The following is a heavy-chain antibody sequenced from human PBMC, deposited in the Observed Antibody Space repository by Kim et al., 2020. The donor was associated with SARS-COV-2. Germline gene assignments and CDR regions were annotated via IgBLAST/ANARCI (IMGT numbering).Heavy chain of an antibody. CDR2: IYTSGST. CDR1: GGSISSGSYY. CDR3: ARAHFWSGRDYGMDV. Sequence: SETLSLTCTVSGGSISSGSYYWSWIRQPAGKGLEWIGRIYTSGSTNYNPSLKCRVTISVDTSKNQFSLKLSSVTAADTAVYYCARAHFWSGRDYGMDVWGQGTTVTVSS. D-gene: IGHD3-3*02. J-gene: IGHJ6*02. V-gene: IGHV4-61*02.